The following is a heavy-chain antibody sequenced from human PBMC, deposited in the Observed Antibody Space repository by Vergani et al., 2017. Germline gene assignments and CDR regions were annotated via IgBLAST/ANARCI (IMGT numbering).Heavy chain of an antibody. J-gene: IGHJ5*02. CDR1: GFTFSSYS. CDR2: ISSNSSYI. CDR3: ARDHLAYCGGDCYSGWFDP. D-gene: IGHD2-21*01. Sequence: EVQLVESGGGLVKPGGSLRLSCAASGFTFSSYSMNWVRQAPGKGLEWVSSISSNSSYIYYADSVKGRFTISRDNAKNSLYLQMNSLRAEDTAVYYCARDHLAYCGGDCYSGWFDPWGQGTLVTVSS. V-gene: IGHV3-21*01.